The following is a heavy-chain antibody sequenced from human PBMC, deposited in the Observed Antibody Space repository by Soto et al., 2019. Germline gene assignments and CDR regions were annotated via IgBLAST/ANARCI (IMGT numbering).Heavy chain of an antibody. CDR3: ARDRTGYSSSWYLRVGWFEP. CDR2: ISYDGSNK. V-gene: IGHV3-30-3*01. CDR1: GFTFSSYA. Sequence: QVQLVESGGGVVQPGRSLRLSCAASGFTFSSYAMHWVRQAPGEGLEWVAVISYDGSNKYYADSVKGRFTISRDNSKNTLYLQMNSLRAEDTAVYYCARDRTGYSSSWYLRVGWFEPWGQGTLVTVSS. D-gene: IGHD6-13*01. J-gene: IGHJ5*02.